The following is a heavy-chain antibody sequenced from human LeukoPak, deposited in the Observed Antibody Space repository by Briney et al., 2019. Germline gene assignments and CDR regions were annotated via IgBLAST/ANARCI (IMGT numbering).Heavy chain of an antibody. J-gene: IGHJ5*02. CDR3: ARGLALRYFDWLFFSYWFDP. V-gene: IGHV1-2*02. CDR2: INPNSGGT. D-gene: IGHD3-9*01. CDR1: GYTFTGNY. Sequence: ASVKVSCKASGYTFTGNYMHWVRQAPGQGLEWMGWINPNSGGTNYAQKFQGRVTMTRDTSIGTAYMELNRLRSDDTAVYYCARGLALRYFDWLFFSYWFDPWGQGTLVTVSS.